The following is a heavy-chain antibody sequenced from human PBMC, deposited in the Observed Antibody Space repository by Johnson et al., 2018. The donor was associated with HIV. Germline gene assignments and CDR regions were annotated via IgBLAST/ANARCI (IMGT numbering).Heavy chain of an antibody. CDR2: INWNGGSA. CDR1: GFTFSSYG. J-gene: IGHJ3*02. V-gene: IGHV3-20*04. D-gene: IGHD3-10*01. Sequence: VQLVESGGGVVQPGRSLRLSCAASGFTFSSYGMHWVRQPPGKGLEWVSGINWNGGSAGYAESVKGRFTISRDNAKNSLYLQMNSLRAEDTAFYYCAREGWEITMIQGAFDIWGQGTMVTVSS. CDR3: AREGWEITMIQGAFDI.